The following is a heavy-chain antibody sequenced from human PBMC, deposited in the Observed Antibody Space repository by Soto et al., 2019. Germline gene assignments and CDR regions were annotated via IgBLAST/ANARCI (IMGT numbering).Heavy chain of an antibody. CDR3: ARAGITIFGVVTHYYYGMDV. J-gene: IGHJ6*02. CDR1: GGTFSSYA. Sequence: SVKVSCKASGGTFSSYAISWVRQAPGQGLEWMGGIIPIFGTANYAQKFQGRVTITADESASTAYMELSSLRSEDTAVYYCARAGITIFGVVTHYYYGMDVWGQGTTVTVSS. CDR2: IIPIFGTA. V-gene: IGHV1-69*13. D-gene: IGHD3-3*01.